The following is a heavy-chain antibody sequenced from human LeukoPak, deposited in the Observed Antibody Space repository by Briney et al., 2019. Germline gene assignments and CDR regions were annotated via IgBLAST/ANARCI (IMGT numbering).Heavy chain of an antibody. J-gene: IGHJ4*02. V-gene: IGHV5-51*01. CDR1: GYSLTNYW. CDR3: ATVPTGRSEYDNSDYYPYFDY. Sequence: GESLKISCKGPGYSLTNYWIAWLRQMPGKGLEWMGIIYPGDSNTRYSPSFQGQVTISADKSINTAYLQWSSLQASDTAIYYCATVPTGRSEYDNSDYYPYFDYWGQGTLVTVSS. CDR2: IYPGDSNT. D-gene: IGHD3-22*01.